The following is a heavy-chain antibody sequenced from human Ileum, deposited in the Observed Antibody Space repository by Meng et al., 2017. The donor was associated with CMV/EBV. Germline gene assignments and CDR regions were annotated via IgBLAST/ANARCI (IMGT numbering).Heavy chain of an antibody. CDR2: ISGSGGST. D-gene: IGHD1-26*01. J-gene: IGHJ4*02. Sequence: GESLKISCAASGFTFSSYAMSWVRQAPGKGLEWVSAISGSGGSTYYADSVKGRFTISRDNSKNTLYLQMNSLRAEDTAVYYCARDIVGATPDDYWGQGTLVTVSS. CDR1: GFTFSSYA. V-gene: IGHV3-23*01. CDR3: ARDIVGATPDDY.